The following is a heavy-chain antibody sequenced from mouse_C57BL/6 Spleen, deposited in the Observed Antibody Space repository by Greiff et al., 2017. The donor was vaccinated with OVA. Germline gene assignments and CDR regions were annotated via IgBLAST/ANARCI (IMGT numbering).Heavy chain of an antibody. CDR3: ARLPEGDYFDY. Sequence: EVQLQQSGPELVKPGASVKISCKASGYTFTDYYMNWVKQSHGQSLEWIGDINPTTGGTSYNQQFKGKATLTVDKSSSTAYMELRSLTSEDSAGYDCARLPEGDYFDYWGQGTTLTGSS. J-gene: IGHJ2*01. V-gene: IGHV1-26*01. CDR1: GYTFTDYY. CDR2: INPTTGGT.